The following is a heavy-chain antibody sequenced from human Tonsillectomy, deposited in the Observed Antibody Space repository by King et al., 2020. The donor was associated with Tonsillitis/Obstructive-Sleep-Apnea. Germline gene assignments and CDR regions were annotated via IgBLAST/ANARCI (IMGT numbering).Heavy chain of an antibody. Sequence: QLVQSGAEVKKPGSSVKVSCKASGGTFSSYAISWVRQAPGQGLEWMGGIIPIFGTANYAQKFQGRVTITADESTSTAYMELSSLRSEDTAVYYCAGKVLLNPSIYYYYYYMDVWGKGTTVTVSS. CDR2: IIPIFGTA. J-gene: IGHJ6*03. D-gene: IGHD2-15*01. V-gene: IGHV1-69*01. CDR3: AGKVLLNPSIYYYYYYMDV. CDR1: GGTFSSYA.